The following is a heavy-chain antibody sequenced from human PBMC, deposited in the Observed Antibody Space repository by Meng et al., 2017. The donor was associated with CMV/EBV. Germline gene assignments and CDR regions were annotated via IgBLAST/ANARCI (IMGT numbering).Heavy chain of an antibody. D-gene: IGHD3-10*01. V-gene: IGHV1-69*01. CDR1: GGTFSSYA. CDR3: ARRGSYYGSGSYYNWFDP. Sequence: VPVVQSGAEVKKPGFSVKVSCKASGGTFSSYAISWVRQAPGQGLEWMGGIIPIFGTANYAQKFQGRVTITADESTSTAYMELSSLRSEDTAVYYCARRGSYYGSGSYYNWFDPWGQGTLVTVSS. CDR2: IIPIFGTA. J-gene: IGHJ5*02.